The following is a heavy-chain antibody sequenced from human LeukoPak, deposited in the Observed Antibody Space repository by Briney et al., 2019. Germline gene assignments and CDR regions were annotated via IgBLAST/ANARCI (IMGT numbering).Heavy chain of an antibody. J-gene: IGHJ4*02. CDR2: IYYSGST. V-gene: IGHV4-59*01. CDR3: ARGSPYSNIDY. Sequence: SETLSLTCTVSGGSISSYYWSWIRQPPGKGLEWIGYIYYSGSTNYNPSLKSRVTISVDTSKNQFSLKLSSVTAADTAVYYCARGSPYSNIDYWGQGTLVTVSS. CDR1: GGSISSYY. D-gene: IGHD4-11*01.